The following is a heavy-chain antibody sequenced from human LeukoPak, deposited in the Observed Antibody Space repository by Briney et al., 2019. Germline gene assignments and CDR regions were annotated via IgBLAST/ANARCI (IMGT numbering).Heavy chain of an antibody. V-gene: IGHV1-69*06. CDR3: ARAHGSGSYSDYYYYYMDV. D-gene: IGHD3-10*01. CDR2: IIPIFGTA. Sequence: GSSVKVSCKASGGTFSSYAISWVRRAPGQGLEWMGGIIPIFGTANYAQKFQGRVTITADKSTSTAYMELSSLRSEDTAVYYCARAHGSGSYSDYYYYYMDVWGKGTTVTVSS. CDR1: GGTFSSYA. J-gene: IGHJ6*03.